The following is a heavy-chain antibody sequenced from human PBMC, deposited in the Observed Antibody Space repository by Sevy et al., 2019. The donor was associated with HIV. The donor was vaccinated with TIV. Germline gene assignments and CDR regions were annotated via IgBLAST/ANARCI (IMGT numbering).Heavy chain of an antibody. D-gene: IGHD2-21*02. CDR1: GFTFDDYG. V-gene: IGHV3-20*03. J-gene: IGHJ4*02. Sequence: GGSLRLSYVASGFTFDDYGMSWVRQVPGKGLEWVSSIIWNGGSKTYADSVKGRFIISRDNGKNSLYLQMNSLRAEDTALYFCAREKSCGGACYHFDYWGQGTLVTVSS. CDR3: AREKSCGGACYHFDY. CDR2: IIWNGGSK.